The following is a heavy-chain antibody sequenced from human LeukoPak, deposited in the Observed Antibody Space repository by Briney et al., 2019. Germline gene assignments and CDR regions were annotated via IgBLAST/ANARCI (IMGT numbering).Heavy chain of an antibody. Sequence: GGSLRLSCAASGFTFSSYAMSWVRQAPGKGLEWVSAISGSGGSTYYADSVKGRFTISRDNSKNTLYLQMNSLRAEDTAVYYCARGLLGRQLGFGIWGQGTLVTVSS. V-gene: IGHV3-23*01. J-gene: IGHJ4*02. CDR1: GFTFSSYA. CDR3: ARGLLGRQLGFGI. CDR2: ISGSGGST. D-gene: IGHD6-6*01.